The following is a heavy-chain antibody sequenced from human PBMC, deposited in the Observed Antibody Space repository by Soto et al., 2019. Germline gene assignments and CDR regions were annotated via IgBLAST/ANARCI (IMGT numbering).Heavy chain of an antibody. D-gene: IGHD3-16*01. Sequence: QLQLVESGGNVVQPGRSLRLSCAASGFTFTTYAMHWVRQAPGTGLEWLAIISYDGNLKYYADSVKGRFTISRDDSKNTTYLQINSLRGDDTGVYFCARGGAMSAASSFGMGVWGQGTTVSVSS. CDR3: ARGGAMSAASSFGMGV. V-gene: IGHV3-33*01. J-gene: IGHJ6*02. CDR2: ISYDGNLK. CDR1: GFTFTTYA.